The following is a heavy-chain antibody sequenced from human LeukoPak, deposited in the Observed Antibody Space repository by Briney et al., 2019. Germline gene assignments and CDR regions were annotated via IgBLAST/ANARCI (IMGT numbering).Heavy chain of an antibody. D-gene: IGHD4-23*01. Sequence: SETLSLTCTVSGGSVSSGSYYWSWIRQPPGKGLEWIGYIYYSGSTNYNPSLKSRVTISVDTSKNQFSLKLSSVTAADTAVYYCASGNSGYFDYWGQGTLVTVSS. V-gene: IGHV4-61*01. CDR1: GGSVSSGSYY. J-gene: IGHJ4*02. CDR3: ASGNSGYFDY. CDR2: IYYSGST.